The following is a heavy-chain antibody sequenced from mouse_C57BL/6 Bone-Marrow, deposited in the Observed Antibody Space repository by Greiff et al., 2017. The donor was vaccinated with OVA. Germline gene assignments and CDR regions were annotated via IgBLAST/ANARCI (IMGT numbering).Heavy chain of an antibody. J-gene: IGHJ3*01. Sequence: QVQLQQPGAELVKPGASVKLSCKASGYTFSTYWMNWVKQRPGKGLEWIGQIYPGDGDTNYNGKFKGKATLTADKSSSTAYMQFSSLTSADSAVYFCARGAYWGQGTLVTVSS. CDR2: IYPGDGDT. CDR1: GYTFSTYW. V-gene: IGHV1-80*01. CDR3: ARGAY.